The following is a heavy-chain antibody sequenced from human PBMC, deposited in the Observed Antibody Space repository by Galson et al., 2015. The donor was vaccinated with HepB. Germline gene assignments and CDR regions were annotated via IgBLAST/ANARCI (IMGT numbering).Heavy chain of an antibody. CDR3: TRLGDLSGYSSL. Sequence: LRLSCAASGFTFSGSAMHWVRQASGRGLEWVGRIGSKANSYATAYAASVKGRFTISRDDSKNTAYMRMNSLKTEDTAVYYCTRLGDLSGYSSLWGQGTLVTVSS. D-gene: IGHD6-13*01. V-gene: IGHV3-73*01. J-gene: IGHJ4*02. CDR2: IGSKANSYAT. CDR1: GFTFSGSA.